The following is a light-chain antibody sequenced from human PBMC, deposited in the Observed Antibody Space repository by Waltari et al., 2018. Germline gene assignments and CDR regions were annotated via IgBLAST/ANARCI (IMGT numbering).Light chain of an antibody. CDR3: QQYNTYSS. CDR1: QSISNW. Sequence: DIQMTQSPSSLSATVGDTVSIPCRASQSISNWWAWYQQKPGKAPILLIYKVSILKSGVPSRVSGSGSGTRFTLTISSLQPGDFATYYCQQYNTYSSFGQGTKLEIK. CDR2: KVS. J-gene: IGKJ2*01. V-gene: IGKV1-5*03.